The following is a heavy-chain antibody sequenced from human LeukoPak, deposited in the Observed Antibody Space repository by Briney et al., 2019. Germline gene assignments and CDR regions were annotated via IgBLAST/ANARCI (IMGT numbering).Heavy chain of an antibody. V-gene: IGHV3-23*01. Sequence: PGGSLRLSCAASGFTFSSYAMSWVRQAPGKELEWVSVISVGGGGTTYADSVKGRFTISRDNSKNTLYLQMNSLRAEDTAVYYCAGSSSWYYFKYWGQGTLVTVSS. CDR1: GFTFSSYA. J-gene: IGHJ4*02. CDR2: ISVGGGGT. CDR3: AGSSSWYYFKY. D-gene: IGHD6-13*01.